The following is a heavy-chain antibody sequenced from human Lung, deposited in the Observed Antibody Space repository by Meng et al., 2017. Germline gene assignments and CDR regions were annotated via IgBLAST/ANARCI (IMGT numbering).Heavy chain of an antibody. Sequence: GQLVECGGGFVKPGGSFSLSCAASGFTFSNAWMTWVRQAPGKGLEWIGRMKSNVDGGTVDYAAAVKGRFFISRDDSENTFYLQMNSLKTEDTAVYYCSGHVDYWGHGTLVTVSS. CDR3: SGHVDY. CDR1: GFTFSNAW. J-gene: IGHJ4*01. V-gene: IGHV3-15*01. CDR2: MKSNVDGGTV.